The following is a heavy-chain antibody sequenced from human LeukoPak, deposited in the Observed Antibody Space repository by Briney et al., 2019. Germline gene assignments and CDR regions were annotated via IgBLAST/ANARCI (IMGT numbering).Heavy chain of an antibody. D-gene: IGHD3-9*01. J-gene: IGHJ3*02. CDR1: GFTFSSYE. CDR3: ARGEQLRYFDWLSGDAFDI. Sequence: PGGSLRLSCAASGFTFSSYEMNWVRQAPGKGLEWVSYISSSSSTIYYADSVKGRFTISRDNAKNSLYLQMNSLRAEDTAVYYCARGEQLRYFDWLSGDAFDIWGQGTMVTVSS. V-gene: IGHV3-48*01. CDR2: ISSSSSTI.